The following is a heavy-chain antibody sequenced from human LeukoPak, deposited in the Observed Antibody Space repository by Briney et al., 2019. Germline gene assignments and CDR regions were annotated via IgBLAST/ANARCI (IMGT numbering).Heavy chain of an antibody. J-gene: IGHJ4*02. CDR1: GFAFNMFA. V-gene: IGHV3-23*01. CDR3: ARQQRIRHCSEGVCTEGYYFDY. CDR2: LSRGGSTT. Sequence: GGSLRLSCAGTGFAFNMFATDWVRQAPGKGLERVSGLSRGGSTTNYADSVKGRFTISRDKSQNSVFLQLNSLRPEDTAVYYCARQQRIRHCSEGVCTEGYYFDYWGQGTLVTVSS. D-gene: IGHD2-15*01.